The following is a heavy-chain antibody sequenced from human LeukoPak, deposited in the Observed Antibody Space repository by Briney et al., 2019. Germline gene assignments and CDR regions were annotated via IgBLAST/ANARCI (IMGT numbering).Heavy chain of an antibody. CDR1: GYTFTSYG. CDR3: ARDGCSGGSCYSNWFDP. V-gene: IGHV1-18*01. J-gene: IGHJ5*02. CDR2: ISAYNGNT. D-gene: IGHD2-15*01. Sequence: ASVKVSCKASGYTFTSYGISWVRQAPGQGLEWMGWISAYNGNTNYAQKLQGRVTMTTDTSTSTAYMDLRSLRSDDPAVYSCARDGCSGGSCYSNWFDPWGQGPLVTVSS.